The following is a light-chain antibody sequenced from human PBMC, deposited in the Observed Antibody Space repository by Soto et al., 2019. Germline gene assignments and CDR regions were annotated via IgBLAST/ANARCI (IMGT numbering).Light chain of an antibody. CDR2: KVT. Sequence: QSVLTQPASVSGSRGQSMTMSWTGTSSDVGGSAYVSWYQQFPGNVPRLLIYKVTNRPSGGSYRFSGSKSGNTASLTISGLQAEDEADYFCTSSTTGSLYVFGTGTKVTVL. V-gene: IGLV2-14*01. J-gene: IGLJ1*01. CDR3: TSSTTGSLYV. CDR1: SSDVGGSAY.